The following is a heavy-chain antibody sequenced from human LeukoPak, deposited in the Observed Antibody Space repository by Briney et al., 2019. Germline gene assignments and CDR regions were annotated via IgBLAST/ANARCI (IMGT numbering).Heavy chain of an antibody. J-gene: IGHJ3*02. Sequence: PSETLSLTCTVSGDSIISRTYYWGWIRQPPGKGLEWIGSIYYSGSTYYNPSLKSRVTISVDTSKNQFSLKLSSVTAADTAVYYCARRSSELDAFDIWGQGTMVTVSS. CDR2: IYYSGST. D-gene: IGHD6-25*01. CDR3: ARRSSELDAFDI. CDR1: GDSIISRTYY. V-gene: IGHV4-39*01.